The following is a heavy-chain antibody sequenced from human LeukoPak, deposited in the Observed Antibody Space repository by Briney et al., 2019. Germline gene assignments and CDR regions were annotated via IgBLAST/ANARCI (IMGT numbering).Heavy chain of an antibody. CDR2: INSDGSST. V-gene: IGHV3-74*01. J-gene: IGHJ4*02. CDR3: AGVIWSGYYQIDY. D-gene: IGHD3-3*01. Sequence: PGGPLRLSCAASGFTFSSSWMHWVRQAPEKGLVWVSRINSDGSSTSYADSVKGRFTISRDNAKNSLYLQMNSLRAEDTAVYYCAGVIWSGYYQIDYWGQGTLVTVSS. CDR1: GFTFSSSW.